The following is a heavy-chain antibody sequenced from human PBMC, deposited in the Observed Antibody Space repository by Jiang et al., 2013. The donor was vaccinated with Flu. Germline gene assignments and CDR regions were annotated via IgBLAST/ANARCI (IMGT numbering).Heavy chain of an antibody. Sequence: KPTQTLTLTCTFSGFSLSTSAMCVSWIRQPPGKALEWLARIDWNDDKYYSTSLRTRLTISKDTSKNQVVLTMANMDPVDTATYYCSRGVILPAATNFDYWGQGTLVTVSS. D-gene: IGHD2-2*01. CDR3: SRGVILPAATNFDY. CDR1: GFSLSTSAMC. CDR2: IDWNDDK. V-gene: IGHV2-70*11. J-gene: IGHJ4*02.